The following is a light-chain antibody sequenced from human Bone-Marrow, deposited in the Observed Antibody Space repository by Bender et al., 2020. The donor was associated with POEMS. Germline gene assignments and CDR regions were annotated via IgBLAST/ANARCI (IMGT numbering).Light chain of an antibody. Sequence: QSALTQPPSASGSPGQSVTISCTGTSSDVGGYNYVSWYQHPPGKAPKLMIYEVNKRPSGVPDRFSGSKSGDTASLTVSGLQAEDEADYYCSSYTSTRTQVFGTGTKVTVL. CDR2: EVN. V-gene: IGLV2-8*01. CDR1: SSDVGGYNY. CDR3: SSYTSTRTQV. J-gene: IGLJ1*01.